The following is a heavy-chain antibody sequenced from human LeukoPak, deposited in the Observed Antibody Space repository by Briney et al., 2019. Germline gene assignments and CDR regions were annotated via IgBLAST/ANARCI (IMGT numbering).Heavy chain of an antibody. Sequence: SGGSLRLSCAASGFTVSSHYMSWVRQAPGKGLEWVSVIYSGGSTYYADSVKGRFTISRDNAKNTLYLQMNSLRAEDTAVYYCARDKAVADHFDYWGQGTLVTVSS. CDR3: ARDKAVADHFDY. CDR2: IYSGGST. D-gene: IGHD6-19*01. CDR1: GFTVSSHY. J-gene: IGHJ4*02. V-gene: IGHV3-66*01.